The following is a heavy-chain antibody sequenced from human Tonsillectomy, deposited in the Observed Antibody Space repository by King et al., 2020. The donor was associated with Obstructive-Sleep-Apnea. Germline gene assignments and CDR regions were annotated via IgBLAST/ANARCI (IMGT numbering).Heavy chain of an antibody. V-gene: IGHV3-30*02. D-gene: IGHD1-26*01. CDR2: IRYDGSNK. J-gene: IGHJ4*02. Sequence: VQLVESGGGVVQPGRSLRLSCAASGFTFSSYGMHWVRQAPGKGLEWVAFIRYDGSNKYYADSVKGRFTISRDNSKNTLYLQMNSLRAEDTAVYYCARGRDLLVIGEYYFDYWGQGTLVTVSS. CDR3: ARGRDLLVIGEYYFDY. CDR1: GFTFSSYG.